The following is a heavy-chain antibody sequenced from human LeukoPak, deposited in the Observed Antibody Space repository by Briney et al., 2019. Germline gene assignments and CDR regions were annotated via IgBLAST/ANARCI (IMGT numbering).Heavy chain of an antibody. CDR2: IYSGGST. V-gene: IGHV3-66*01. Sequence: GGSLRLSCAASGFTVSSNYMSWVRQAPGKGLEWVSVIYSGGSTYYADSVKDRFTISRDNSKNTLYLQMNSLRAEDTAVYYCARDCSSTSCYGEDGMDVWGQGTTVTVSS. CDR3: ARDCSSTSCYGEDGMDV. D-gene: IGHD2-2*01. CDR1: GFTVSSNY. J-gene: IGHJ6*02.